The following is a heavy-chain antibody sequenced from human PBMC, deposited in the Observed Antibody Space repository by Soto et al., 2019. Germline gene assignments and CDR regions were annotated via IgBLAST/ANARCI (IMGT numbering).Heavy chain of an antibody. CDR3: AHRRRYDFWSGYPNWFDP. V-gene: IGHV2-5*02. J-gene: IGHJ5*02. CDR2: IYWDDDK. CDR1: GFSLSTSGVG. D-gene: IGHD3-3*01. Sequence: QITLKESGPTLVKPTQTLTLTCTFSGFSLSTSGVGVGWIRQPPGKAMEWLALIYWDDDKRYSPSLKSRLTITNDTSKNQVVLTMTNMDPVDTATYYSAHRRRYDFWSGYPNWFDPWGQGTLVTVSS.